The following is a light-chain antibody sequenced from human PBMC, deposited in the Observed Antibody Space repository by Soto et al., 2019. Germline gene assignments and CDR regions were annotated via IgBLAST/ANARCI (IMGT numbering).Light chain of an antibody. CDR3: QQYGSSEIT. V-gene: IGKV3-15*01. Sequence: EIVMTQSPATLSVSPGERATLSWWASQSVSSNLAWYQQKPGQAPRLLIYGASTRATGIPARFSGSGSGTEFTLTISSLQSEDFAVYYCQQYGSSEITFGQGTRLEIK. CDR1: QSVSSN. CDR2: GAS. J-gene: IGKJ5*01.